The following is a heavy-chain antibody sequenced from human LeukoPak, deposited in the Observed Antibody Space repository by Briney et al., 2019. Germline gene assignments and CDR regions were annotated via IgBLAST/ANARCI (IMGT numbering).Heavy chain of an antibody. D-gene: IGHD3-3*01. CDR1: GFTFSSYA. Sequence: GGSLRLSYAASGFTFSSYAMSWVRQAPGKGLEWVSAISGSGGSTYYADSVKGRFTISRDNSKNTLYLQMNSLRAEDTAVYYCAKTPYYDFWSGYFNWFDPWGQGTLVTVSS. CDR2: ISGSGGST. J-gene: IGHJ5*02. CDR3: AKTPYYDFWSGYFNWFDP. V-gene: IGHV3-23*01.